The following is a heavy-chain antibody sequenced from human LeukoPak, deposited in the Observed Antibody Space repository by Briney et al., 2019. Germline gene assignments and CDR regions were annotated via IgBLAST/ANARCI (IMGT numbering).Heavy chain of an antibody. CDR3: AKDREYYYETSDY. D-gene: IGHD3-22*01. V-gene: IGHV3-23*01. CDR2: ISGSGGST. CDR1: GFTFSSYA. J-gene: IGHJ4*02. Sequence: GGSLRLSCAASGFTFSSYAMSWVRQAPGKGLEWVSAISGSGGSTYYADSVKGRFTISRDNSKNTLYLQMNSLRAEDTAVCYCAKDREYYYETSDYWGQGTLVTVSS.